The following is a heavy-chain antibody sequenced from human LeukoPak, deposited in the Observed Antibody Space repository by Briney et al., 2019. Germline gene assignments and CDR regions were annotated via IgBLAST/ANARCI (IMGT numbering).Heavy chain of an antibody. CDR3: AKDRRWDCGDHKHY. J-gene: IGHJ4*02. Sequence: GGSLRLSCAASGFTFSSYAMTWVRQAPGKGLEWVSAISGSGGITYYADSVKGRFTISRDNSKNTLYLQMNSLRADDTAVYYCAKDRRWDCGDHKHYWGQGTLVTVSS. D-gene: IGHD4-17*01. CDR2: ISGSGGIT. CDR1: GFTFSSYA. V-gene: IGHV3-23*01.